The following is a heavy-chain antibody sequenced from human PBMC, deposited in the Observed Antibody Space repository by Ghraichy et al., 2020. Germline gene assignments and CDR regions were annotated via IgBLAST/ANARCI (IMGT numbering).Heavy chain of an antibody. V-gene: IGHV4-34*01. CDR3: AREAKITMIVAPQDTFDI. Sequence: SETLSLTCALYGGSFSGYSWSWIRQPPGKGLEWIGDINHSGGTNYNPSLKSRVTISVDTSKNQFSLRLSSVTAADTAVYYCAREAKITMIVAPQDTFDIWGQGTMVTVSS. D-gene: IGHD3-22*01. CDR1: GGSFSGYS. J-gene: IGHJ3*02. CDR2: INHSGGT.